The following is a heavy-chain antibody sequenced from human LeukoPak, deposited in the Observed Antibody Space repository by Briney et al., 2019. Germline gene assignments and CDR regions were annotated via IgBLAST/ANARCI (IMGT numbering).Heavy chain of an antibody. Sequence: GASVKVSCKASGYTFTSYGISWVRQAPGQGLEWMGWMNPNSGNTGYAQKFQGRVTMTRNTSISTAYMELSSLRSEDTAVYYCARDTRTMTAVTRGQHYYYGLDVWGQGTTVTVSS. CDR2: MNPNSGNT. D-gene: IGHD4-17*01. CDR1: GYTFTSYG. V-gene: IGHV1-8*02. J-gene: IGHJ6*02. CDR3: ARDTRTMTAVTRGQHYYYGLDV.